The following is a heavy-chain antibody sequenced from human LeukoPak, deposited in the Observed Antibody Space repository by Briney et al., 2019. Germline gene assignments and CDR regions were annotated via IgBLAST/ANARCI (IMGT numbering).Heavy chain of an antibody. CDR3: ARGVGSSSWYPDY. J-gene: IGHJ4*02. V-gene: IGHV1-69*04. CDR2: IIPILGIA. D-gene: IGHD6-13*01. Sequence: SVKVSCRASGGTFSSYAISWVRQAPGQGLEWMGRIIPILGIANYAQKFQGRVTITADKSTSTAYMELSSLRSEDTAVYYCARGVGSSSWYPDYWGQGTLVTVSS. CDR1: GGTFSSYA.